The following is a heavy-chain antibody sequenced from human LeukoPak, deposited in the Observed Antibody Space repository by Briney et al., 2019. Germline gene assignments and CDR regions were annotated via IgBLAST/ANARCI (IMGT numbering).Heavy chain of an antibody. V-gene: IGHV3-74*01. Sequence: GGSLRLSCAASGFTFSSYWMHWVRQAPGKGLVWVSRINSDGSSTSYADSVKGRFTISRDNAKNTLYLQMNSLRAEDTAVYYCARDPYYYGSGSYGDYWGQGILATVSS. CDR1: GFTFSSYW. J-gene: IGHJ4*02. D-gene: IGHD3-10*01. CDR3: ARDPYYYGSGSYGDY. CDR2: INSDGSST.